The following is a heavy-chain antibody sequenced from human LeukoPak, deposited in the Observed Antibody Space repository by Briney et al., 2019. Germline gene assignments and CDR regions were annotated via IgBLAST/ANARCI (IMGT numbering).Heavy chain of an antibody. CDR3: AREVGGYDFWSGYSSRWFDP. V-gene: IGHV4-39*07. Sequence: SETLSLTCTVSGVSISSSNSYWGWIRQPPGKGLKWIGSIYYSGNTCYNASLKSQVSISIDTSKNQFSLKLSSLTAADTAVYYCAREVGGYDFWSGYSSRWFDPWGQGTLVTVSS. CDR1: GVSISSSNSY. D-gene: IGHD3-3*01. J-gene: IGHJ5*02. CDR2: IYYSGNT.